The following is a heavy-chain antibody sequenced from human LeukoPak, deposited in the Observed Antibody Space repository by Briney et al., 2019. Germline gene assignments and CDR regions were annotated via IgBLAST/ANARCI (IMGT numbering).Heavy chain of an antibody. CDR1: GYTFTGYY. CDR2: INPNSGGT. Sequence: ASLKVSCKVSGYTFTGYYIHWVRQAPGQGLEWMGWINPNSGGTNYAQKFQGRVTVTRDTSISTAYMELSSLRSDDTAVYYCARGSRPGVVNHDAFDIWGQGTMVTVSS. D-gene: IGHD3-3*01. V-gene: IGHV1-2*02. CDR3: ARGSRPGVVNHDAFDI. J-gene: IGHJ3*02.